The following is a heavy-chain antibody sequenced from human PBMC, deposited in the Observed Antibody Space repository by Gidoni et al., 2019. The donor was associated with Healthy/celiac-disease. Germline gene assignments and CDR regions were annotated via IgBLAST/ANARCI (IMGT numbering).Heavy chain of an antibody. J-gene: IGHJ4*02. CDR3: ARDRTNIVVVPAIDY. CDR2: IWYDGSNK. V-gene: IGHV3-33*01. D-gene: IGHD2-2*01. Sequence: QVQLVESGGGVVQPGRSLRLSCAASGFTFVSYGMHWVRQAPGKGLEWVAVIWYDGSNKYYADSVKGRFTISRDNSKNTLYLQMNSLRAEDTAVYYCARDRTNIVVVPAIDYWGQGTLVTVSS. CDR1: GFTFVSYG.